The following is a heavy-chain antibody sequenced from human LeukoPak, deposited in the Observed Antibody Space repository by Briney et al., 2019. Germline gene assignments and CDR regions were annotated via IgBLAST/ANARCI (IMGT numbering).Heavy chain of an antibody. V-gene: IGHV1-18*01. CDR3: ARDRLYSSGWYQGGNWFDP. D-gene: IGHD6-19*01. Sequence: ASVKVSCKASGYTFTSYGINWVRQAPGQGLEWMGWISGYNGSANYAQKLQGRVTMTTDTSTSTAYMELRSLRSDDTAVYYCARDRLYSSGWYQGGNWFDPWGQGTLVTVSS. CDR2: ISGYNGSA. CDR1: GYTFTSYG. J-gene: IGHJ5*02.